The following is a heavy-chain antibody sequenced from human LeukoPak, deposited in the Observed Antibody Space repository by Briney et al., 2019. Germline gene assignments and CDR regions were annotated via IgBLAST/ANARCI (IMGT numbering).Heavy chain of an antibody. CDR3: ARDRGYCSGDSCYRWFGH. V-gene: IGHV4-59*01. D-gene: IGHD2-15*01. J-gene: IGHJ5*02. CDR2: IYYSGST. Sequence: SETLSVTCTVSVGSISGYSWSWIRQPPGKGLEWIGYIYYSGSTNYNPSLKSRVTISVDTSKNQLSLKLISVTAADTAVYYCARDRGYCSGDSCYRWFGHWGQGTLVTVSS. CDR1: VGSISGYS.